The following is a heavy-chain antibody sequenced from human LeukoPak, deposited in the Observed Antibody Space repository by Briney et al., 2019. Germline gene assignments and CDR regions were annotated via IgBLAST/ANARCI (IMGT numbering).Heavy chain of an antibody. J-gene: IGHJ4*02. CDR1: GYTFTSYG. V-gene: IGHV7-4-1*02. CDR3: ARAGLFNWNDVGPLDY. Sequence: VASVKVSCKTSGYTFTSYGVNWVRQAPGQGLEWMGWINTNTGNPTYAQGFTGRFVLSLDTSVSTAYLQISSLKAEDTAVYHCARAGLFNWNDVGPLDYWGQGTLVTVSS. D-gene: IGHD1-20*01. CDR2: INTNTGNP.